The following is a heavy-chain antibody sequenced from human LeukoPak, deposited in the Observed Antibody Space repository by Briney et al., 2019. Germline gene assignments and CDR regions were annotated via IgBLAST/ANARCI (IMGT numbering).Heavy chain of an antibody. J-gene: IGHJ4*02. CDR1: GFTFSSYW. CDR2: IKQDGSEK. CDR3: ARVGSYGGITFDY. V-gene: IGHV3-7*01. D-gene: IGHD4-23*01. Sequence: GGSLRLSCAASGFTFSSYWMSWVRQAPGKGLEWVANIKQDGSEKYYVGSVKGRFTISRDNAKNSLYLQMNSLRAEDTAVYYCARVGSYGGITFDYWGQGTLVTVSS.